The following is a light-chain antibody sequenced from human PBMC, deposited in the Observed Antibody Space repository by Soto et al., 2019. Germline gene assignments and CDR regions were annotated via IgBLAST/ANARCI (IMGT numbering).Light chain of an antibody. CDR1: QSVSGY. Sequence: EIVLTQSPSTLSLSPGNRATLSCRASQSVSGYLAWYQQKPCQAPRLLIYDASNRATGIPARFSGSGSGTDFTLTITSLEPEDFEVYYCDQRSNWPSTFGGGTKVEI. CDR3: DQRSNWPST. CDR2: DAS. V-gene: IGKV3-11*01. J-gene: IGKJ4*01.